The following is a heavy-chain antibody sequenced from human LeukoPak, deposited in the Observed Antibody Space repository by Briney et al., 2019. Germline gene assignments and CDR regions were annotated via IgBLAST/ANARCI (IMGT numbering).Heavy chain of an antibody. D-gene: IGHD5-18*01. CDR1: GYTFTSYG. CDR3: ARQVDTTMALPDY. CDR2: ISTYNDNR. V-gene: IGHV1-18*01. J-gene: IGHJ4*02. Sequence: ASVKVSCKTSGYTFTSYGMSLVRQAPGQRLEWMGLISTYNDNRNYAQKFRGRVTMTTDTSTSTVYMDLRSLRSDDTAIYYCARQVDTTMALPDYWGQGTLVTVSS.